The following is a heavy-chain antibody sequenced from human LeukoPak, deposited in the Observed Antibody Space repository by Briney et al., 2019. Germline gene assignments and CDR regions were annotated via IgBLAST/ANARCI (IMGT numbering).Heavy chain of an antibody. V-gene: IGHV4-34*01. CDR2: INHSGST. Sequence: PSETLSLTCAVYGGPFSGYYWSWIRQPPGKGLEWIGEINHSGSTNYNPSLKSRVTISVDTSKNQFSLKLSSVTAADTAVYYCAREDDSSGFGFDYWGQGTLVTVSS. D-gene: IGHD3-22*01. CDR1: GGPFSGYY. CDR3: AREDDSSGFGFDY. J-gene: IGHJ4*02.